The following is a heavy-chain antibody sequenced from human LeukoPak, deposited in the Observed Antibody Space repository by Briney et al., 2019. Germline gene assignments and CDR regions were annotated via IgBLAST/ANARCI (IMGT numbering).Heavy chain of an antibody. J-gene: IGHJ6*02. CDR1: GFTFSSYS. CDR2: ISSSSSYI. Sequence: GGSLRLSCAASGFTFSSYSMNWVRQAPGKGLEWVSSISSSSSYIYYADSEKGQFTISRDNAKNSLYLQMNSLRAEDTAVYYCARENDFWSGYYIGYYYYGMDVWGQGTTVTVSS. D-gene: IGHD3-3*01. CDR3: ARENDFWSGYYIGYYYYGMDV. V-gene: IGHV3-21*01.